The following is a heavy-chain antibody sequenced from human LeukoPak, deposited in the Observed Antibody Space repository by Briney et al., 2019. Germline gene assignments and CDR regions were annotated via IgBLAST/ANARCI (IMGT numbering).Heavy chain of an antibody. V-gene: IGHV3-53*05. J-gene: IGHJ6*03. CDR3: AREFRAGVTTLNYYYYMDV. D-gene: IGHD4-11*01. CDR2: NSGGST. CDR1: GFTVSSNY. Sequence: GGSLRLSCAASGFTVSSNYMSWVRQAPGKGLEWVSINSGGSTFYADSVKGRFTISRDNSKNTLYLQMNSLRSDDTAVYYCAREFRAGVTTLNYYYYMDVWGKGTTVTVSS.